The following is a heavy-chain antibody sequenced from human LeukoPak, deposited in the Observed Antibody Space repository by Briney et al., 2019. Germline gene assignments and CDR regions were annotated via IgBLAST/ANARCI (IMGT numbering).Heavy chain of an antibody. V-gene: IGHV3-74*01. D-gene: IGHD3-3*01. Sequence: PGGSLRLSCAASGFTFSSYWMHWVRQAPGKGLVWVSRINSDESSTSYADSVKGRFTISRDNAKNTLYLQMNSLRAEDTAVYYCASLRFLEWLDYWGQGTLVTVSS. J-gene: IGHJ4*02. CDR2: INSDESST. CDR3: ASLRFLEWLDY. CDR1: GFTFSSYW.